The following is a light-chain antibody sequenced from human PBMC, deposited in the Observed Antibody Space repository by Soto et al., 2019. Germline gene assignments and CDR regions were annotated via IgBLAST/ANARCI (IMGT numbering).Light chain of an antibody. Sequence: QSVLTQPASVSGSPGQSITISCTGTSSDVGSYNYVAWYQQFPGKTPKLMIYEVRNRPSGVSSRFSGSKSGNTASLTISGPQAEDEADYYCISYTGSDTSYVFGTGTKLTVL. CDR2: EVR. V-gene: IGLV2-14*01. CDR1: SSDVGSYNY. CDR3: ISYTGSDTSYV. J-gene: IGLJ1*01.